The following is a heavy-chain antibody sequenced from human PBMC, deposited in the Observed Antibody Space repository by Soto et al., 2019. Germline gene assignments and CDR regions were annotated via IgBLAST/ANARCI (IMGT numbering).Heavy chain of an antibody. Sequence: QVQLVQSGAEVKKPGASVRVSCKASGYTITTYFMQWVRQAPGQGLEWVGIINPNDGTTSYAQKFPGRVTMTRDTSTNTGYMDLSSLRSEDTAVYYCETSLQLRKGWAFDYWGQGTLVTVSS. CDR3: ETSLQLRKGWAFDY. D-gene: IGHD3-3*01. CDR2: INPNDGTT. J-gene: IGHJ4*02. V-gene: IGHV1-46*01. CDR1: GYTITTYF.